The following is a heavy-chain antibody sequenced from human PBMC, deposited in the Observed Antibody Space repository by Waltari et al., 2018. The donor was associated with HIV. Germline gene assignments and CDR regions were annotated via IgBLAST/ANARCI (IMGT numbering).Heavy chain of an antibody. CDR3: ARDRSSGWYDWFDP. V-gene: IGHV3-48*02. Sequence: EVQLVESGGGLVQPGGSLRLSCAASGFTFSSYSMNWVRQAPGKGLELVSYICSSSSTIYYADSVKGRFTISRDNAKNSLYLQMNSLRDEDTAVYYCARDRSSGWYDWFDPWGQGTLVTVSS. CDR2: ICSSSSTI. J-gene: IGHJ5*02. D-gene: IGHD6-19*01. CDR1: GFTFSSYS.